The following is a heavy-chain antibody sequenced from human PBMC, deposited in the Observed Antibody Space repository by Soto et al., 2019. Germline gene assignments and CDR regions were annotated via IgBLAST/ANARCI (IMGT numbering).Heavy chain of an antibody. J-gene: IGHJ6*02. V-gene: IGHV3-48*02. CDR2: ISSSSGTI. D-gene: IGHD3-3*01. CDR1: GFTFRSYS. CDR3: AREDPWSANADDMDV. Sequence: GGSLRLTCVASGFTFRSYSLNWVRQAPGKGLEWISYISSSSGTIYYADSVKGRFTISRDNAENSLYLQMNSLRDDDTAVYYCAREDPWSANADDMDVWGQGTTVTVSS.